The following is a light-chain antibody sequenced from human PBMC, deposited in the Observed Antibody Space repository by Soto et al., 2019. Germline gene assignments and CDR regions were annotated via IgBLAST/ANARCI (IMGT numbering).Light chain of an antibody. J-gene: IGKJ1*01. Sequence: EIVMTQYPATLSVSPGERATLSCRASQSVSSNLAWYQQKPGQAPRLLIYGASTRATGIPARFSGSGSGTEFTLTISSLQSEDFAVYYCQQYNNWTQTFGPWTKVEIK. CDR1: QSVSSN. CDR2: GAS. CDR3: QQYNNWTQT. V-gene: IGKV3-15*01.